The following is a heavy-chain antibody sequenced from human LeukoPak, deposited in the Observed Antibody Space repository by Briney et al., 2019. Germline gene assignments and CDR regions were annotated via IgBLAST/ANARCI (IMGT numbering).Heavy chain of an antibody. V-gene: IGHV1-2*02. CDR3: TREERYTTTIITPGDY. CDR2: INPNSGDT. CDR1: GYTFTGYY. Sequence: ASVTVSCTASGYTFTGYYMHWVRQAPGQGLEWMGWINPNSGDTNYAQKFQGRVTMTRDTSISTAYMELSRLRSDDTAVYYCTREERYTTTIITPGDYWGQGTLVTVSS. J-gene: IGHJ4*02. D-gene: IGHD3-9*01.